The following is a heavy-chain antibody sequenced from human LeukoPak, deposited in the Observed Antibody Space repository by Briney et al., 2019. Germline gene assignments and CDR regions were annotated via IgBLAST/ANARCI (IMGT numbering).Heavy chain of an antibody. V-gene: IGHV4-59*01. J-gene: IGHJ4*02. CDR3: ASSSSFPARFDY. Sequence: SETLSLTCTVSGGSISSYYWSWIRQPPGKGLERIGYIYYSGSTNYNPSLKGRVTISVDTSKNQFSLKLSSVTAADTAVYYCASSSSFPARFDYWGQGTLVTVSS. CDR2: IYYSGST. CDR1: GGSISSYY. D-gene: IGHD6-6*01.